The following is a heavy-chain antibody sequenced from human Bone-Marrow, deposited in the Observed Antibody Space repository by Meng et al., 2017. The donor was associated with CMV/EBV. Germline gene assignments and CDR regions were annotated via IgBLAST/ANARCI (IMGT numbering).Heavy chain of an antibody. CDR1: GFIFSGSA. CDR2: IRSKANSYAT. Sequence: GGSLRLSCAASGFIFSGSAMHWVRQASGKGLEWVGRIRSKANSYATAYAASVRGRFTISRDYSKNMAYLQMNSLKTDDTAVYYCTRQLGAAAGTRYYYYNGMDVWGQGTTVTVSS. CDR3: TRQLGAAAGTRYYYYNGMDV. V-gene: IGHV3-73*01. J-gene: IGHJ6*02. D-gene: IGHD6-13*01.